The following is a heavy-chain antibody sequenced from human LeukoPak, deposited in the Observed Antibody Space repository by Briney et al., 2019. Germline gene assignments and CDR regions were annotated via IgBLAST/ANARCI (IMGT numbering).Heavy chain of an antibody. J-gene: IGHJ4*02. CDR2: IIPIFGTA. V-gene: IGHV1-69*13. CDR1: GGTFSSYA. CDR3: ARLGYYDSSGYYVDY. Sequence: GASVKVSCKASGGTFSSYAISWVRQAPGQGLEWMGGIIPIFGTANYAQKFQGRVTITADESTSTAYMELSSLRSEDTAVYYCARLGYYDSSGYYVDYWGQGTLVTVSS. D-gene: IGHD3-22*01.